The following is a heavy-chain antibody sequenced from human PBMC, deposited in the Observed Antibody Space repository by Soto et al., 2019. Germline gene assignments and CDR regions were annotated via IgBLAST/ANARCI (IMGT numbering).Heavy chain of an antibody. D-gene: IGHD3-10*01. V-gene: IGHV3-33*01. CDR1: GFTFSSYG. CDR3: ARDPLGFGELGYYFDY. J-gene: IGHJ4*02. Sequence: QVQLVESGGGVVQPGRSLRLSCAASGFTFSSYGMHWVRQAPGKGLEWVAVIWYDGSNKYYADSVKGRFTISRDNSKNTLYLQMNSLRAEDTAVYYCARDPLGFGELGYYFDYWGQGTLVTVSS. CDR2: IWYDGSNK.